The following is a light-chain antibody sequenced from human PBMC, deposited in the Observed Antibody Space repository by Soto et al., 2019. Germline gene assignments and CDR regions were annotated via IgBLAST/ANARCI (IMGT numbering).Light chain of an antibody. CDR2: GAS. Sequence: EIVMTQSPATLSVSPGERATLSCRASQSVSSNLAWYQQKPGQAPRLLIYGASTRVTGIPARSSGSGSGTEFTLTISSLQSEDFAVYNCQHNNNWPRTFGQGTKVEIK. CDR3: QHNNNWPRT. V-gene: IGKV3-15*01. CDR1: QSVSSN. J-gene: IGKJ1*01.